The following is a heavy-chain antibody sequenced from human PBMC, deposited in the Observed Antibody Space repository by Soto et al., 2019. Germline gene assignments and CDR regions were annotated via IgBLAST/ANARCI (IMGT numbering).Heavy chain of an antibody. V-gene: IGHV4-39*01. D-gene: IGHD3-3*01. J-gene: IGHJ4*02. CDR2: IYYSGST. Sequence: SETLSLTCTVSGGSISSSSYYWGWIRQPPGKGLEWIGSIYYSGSTYYNPSLKSRVTISVDTSKNQFSLKLSSVTAADTAVYYCARQRSPSTADLPFDYWGQGTLVTVSS. CDR3: ARQRSPSTADLPFDY. CDR1: GGSISSSSYY.